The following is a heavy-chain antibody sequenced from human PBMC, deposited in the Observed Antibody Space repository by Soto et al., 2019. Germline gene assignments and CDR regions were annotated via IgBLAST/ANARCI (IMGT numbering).Heavy chain of an antibody. V-gene: IGHV3-33*01. CDR3: ATKVVIGGIGFVDQ. CDR2: IRYDGSNK. D-gene: IGHD2-15*01. Sequence: PGGSLRLSCAASGFTFSSYGMHWVRQAPGKGLEWVADIRYDGSNKYYADSVKGRFTISRDNAKNALYLQMNSLRAEDAAVYYCATKVVIGGIGFVDQWGQGTLVTVSS. J-gene: IGHJ5*02. CDR1: GFTFSSYG.